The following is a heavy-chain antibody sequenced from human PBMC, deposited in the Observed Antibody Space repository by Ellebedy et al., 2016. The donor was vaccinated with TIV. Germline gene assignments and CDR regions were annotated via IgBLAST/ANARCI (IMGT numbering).Heavy chain of an antibody. D-gene: IGHD3-16*01. V-gene: IGHV3-7*01. Sequence: GESLKISXAASGFTFKNYWMTWVRQAPGKGLEWVTNIKHDGSEKYCVGSVEGRFSISRDNAKNSLYLQMTSLRAEDTALYYCARDLNWGTTWGQGTLVTVSS. CDR3: ARDLNWGTT. CDR2: IKHDGSEK. CDR1: GFTFKNYW. J-gene: IGHJ5*02.